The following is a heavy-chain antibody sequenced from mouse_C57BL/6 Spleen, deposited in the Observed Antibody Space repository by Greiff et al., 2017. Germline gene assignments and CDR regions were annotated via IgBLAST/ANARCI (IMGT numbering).Heavy chain of an antibody. CDR2: IYHRDGST. J-gene: IGHJ2*01. Sequence: QVQLQQSDAELVKPGASVKISCKVSGYTFTDHTIHWMKQRPEQGLEWIGYIYHRDGSTKYNEKFTGKATLTADKSSSTAYMQLNSLTSEDSAVYCCARWGGGYYGYHFDYWGQGTTLTVSS. CDR1: GYTFTDHT. CDR3: ARWGGGYYGYHFDY. D-gene: IGHD2-2*01. V-gene: IGHV1-78*01.